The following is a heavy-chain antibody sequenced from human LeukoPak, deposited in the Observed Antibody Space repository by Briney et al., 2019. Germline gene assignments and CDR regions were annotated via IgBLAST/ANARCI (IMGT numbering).Heavy chain of an antibody. V-gene: IGHV4-39*01. CDR3: ARQDIVVVPAAKY. CDR2: IYYSGTT. Sequence: SETLSLTCTVSGGSISSSDYYWGWIRQPPGKGLEWIASIYYSGTTHYNPSHQSRVTMSVDTSKNQFPLKLSSVTAADTAVYYCARQDIVVVPAAKYWGQGTLVTVSS. CDR1: GGSISSSDYY. D-gene: IGHD2-2*01. J-gene: IGHJ4*02.